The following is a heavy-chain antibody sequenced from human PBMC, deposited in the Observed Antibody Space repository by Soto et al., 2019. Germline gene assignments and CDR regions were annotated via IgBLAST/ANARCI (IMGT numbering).Heavy chain of an antibody. J-gene: IGHJ6*01. CDR1: GFTFSSYG. D-gene: IGHD2-15*01. V-gene: IGHV3-33*01. CDR3: ARRLLTPIYYYYYGMDV. Sequence: QVQLVESGGGVVQPGRSLRLSCAASGFTFSSYGMHWVRQAPGKGLERVAVIWYDGSNKYYADSVKGRFTISRDNSKNSLYLQMNSLRAEDTAVYYCARRLLTPIYYYYYGMDVWGQGTTVTVSS. CDR2: IWYDGSNK.